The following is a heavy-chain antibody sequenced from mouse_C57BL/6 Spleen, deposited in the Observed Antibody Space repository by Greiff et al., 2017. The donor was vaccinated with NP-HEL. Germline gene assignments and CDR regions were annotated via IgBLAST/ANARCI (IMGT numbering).Heavy chain of an antibody. Sequence: VQLQQSGPELVKPGASVKISCKASGYAFSSSWMNWVKQRPGKGLEWIGRIYPGDGDTNYNGKFKGKATLTADKSSSTAYMQLSSLTSEDSAVYCGARSGAGVDWGKGTTLSAAS. CDR2: IYPGDGDT. V-gene: IGHV1-82*01. CDR1: GYAFSSSW. J-gene: IGHJ2*01. D-gene: IGHD3-2*02. CDR3: ARSGAGVD.